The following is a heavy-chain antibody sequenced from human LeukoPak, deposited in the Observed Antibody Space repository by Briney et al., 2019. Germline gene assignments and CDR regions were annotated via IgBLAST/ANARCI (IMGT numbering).Heavy chain of an antibody. CDR1: GGSISSSSYY. D-gene: IGHD3-22*01. CDR3: ARLKYYDSMDWFDP. Sequence: SETLSLTCTVSGGSISSSSYYWGWIRQPPGKGLEWIGSIYYSGSTYYNPSLKSRVTISVDTSKNQFSLKLSSVTAADTAVYYCARLKYYDSMDWFDPWGQGTLVTVSS. J-gene: IGHJ5*02. V-gene: IGHV4-39*07. CDR2: IYYSGST.